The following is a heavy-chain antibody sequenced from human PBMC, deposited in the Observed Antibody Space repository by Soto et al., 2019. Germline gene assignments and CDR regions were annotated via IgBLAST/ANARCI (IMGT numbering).Heavy chain of an antibody. V-gene: IGHV4-34*01. J-gene: IGHJ6*02. Sequence: SETLSLTCAVYGGSFSGYYWSWILQPPGKWLEWIGEINHSGSTNYNPSLKSRVTISVDTSKNQFSLKLSSVTAADTAVYYCARYTSTGYDFWSGYEEGMDVWGQGTTVTVSS. CDR2: INHSGST. D-gene: IGHD3-3*01. CDR3: ARYTSTGYDFWSGYEEGMDV. CDR1: GGSFSGYY.